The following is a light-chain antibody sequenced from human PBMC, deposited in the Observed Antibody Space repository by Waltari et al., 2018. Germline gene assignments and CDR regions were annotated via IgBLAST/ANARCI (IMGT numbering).Light chain of an antibody. Sequence: QSALTQPASLSGSPGQSITISCTGTSGDVGFDNYVSWYQQHPGKAPRLIIYDVSGLPSGVSTRCSGSKSGNTACLTISGLQAEDEADYYCNSYTGSSSWVFGGGTKLTVL. J-gene: IGLJ3*02. CDR1: SGDVGFDNY. CDR2: DVS. V-gene: IGLV2-14*03. CDR3: NSYTGSSSWV.